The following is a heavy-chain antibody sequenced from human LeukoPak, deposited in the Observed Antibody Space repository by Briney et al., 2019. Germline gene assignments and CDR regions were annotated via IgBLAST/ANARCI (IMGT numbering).Heavy chain of an antibody. J-gene: IGHJ4*02. D-gene: IGHD3-22*01. V-gene: IGHV3-48*03. CDR1: GFTFSNYD. CDR3: ARDRPTMRFDY. Sequence: GGSLRLSCAASGFTFSNYDMNWARQAPGKGLEWVSYISSSGSTVYYADSVKGRFTISRDNARDSLYLQMSSLRAEDTAVYYCARDRPTMRFDYWGQGTLVTVSS. CDR2: ISSSGSTV.